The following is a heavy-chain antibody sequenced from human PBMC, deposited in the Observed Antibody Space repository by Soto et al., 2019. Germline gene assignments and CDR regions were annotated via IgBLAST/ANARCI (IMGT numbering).Heavy chain of an antibody. J-gene: IGHJ4*02. CDR3: ARHTGGMNCSGGSCYSQSPFDY. Sequence: SETLSLTCTVSGGSISSYYWSWIRQPPGKGLEWIGYIYYSGSTNYNPSLKSRVTISVDTSKNQFSLKLSSVTAADTAVYYCARHTGGMNCSGGSCYSQSPFDYWGQGTLVTVSS. CDR2: IYYSGST. CDR1: GGSISSYY. V-gene: IGHV4-59*08. D-gene: IGHD2-15*01.